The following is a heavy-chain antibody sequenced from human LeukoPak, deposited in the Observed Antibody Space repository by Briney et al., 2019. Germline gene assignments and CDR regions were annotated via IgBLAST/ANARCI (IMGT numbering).Heavy chain of an antibody. V-gene: IGHV3-48*04. CDR3: VRDVGGDYVPQRFET. J-gene: IGHJ5*01. D-gene: IGHD3-10*02. Sequence: GGSLRLSCAASGFTFSSYAMSWVRQPPGKGLEWIAYISRSSSNIWSAASVRGRFSISRDNAKNSLFLQMDSLRVEDTAVYYCVRDVGGDYVPQRFETWGHGTLVIVSS. CDR2: ISRSSSNI. CDR1: GFTFSSYA.